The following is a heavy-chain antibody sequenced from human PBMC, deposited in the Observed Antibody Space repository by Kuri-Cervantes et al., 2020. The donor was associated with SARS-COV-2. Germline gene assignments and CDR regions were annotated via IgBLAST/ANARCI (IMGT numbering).Heavy chain of an antibody. D-gene: IGHD5-24*01. Sequence: LRLSCAVSGGSISSGGYSWSWIRQPPGKGLEWIGYIYHSGSTYYNPSLKSRVTISVDRSKNQFSLKLSSVTAADTAVYYCARDGYNFRFDYWGQGTLVTVSS. V-gene: IGHV4-30-2*01. CDR2: IYHSGST. J-gene: IGHJ4*02. CDR3: ARDGYNFRFDY. CDR1: GGSISSGGYS.